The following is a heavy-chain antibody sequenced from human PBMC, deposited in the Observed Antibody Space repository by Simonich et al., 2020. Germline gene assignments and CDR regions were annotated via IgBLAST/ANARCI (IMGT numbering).Heavy chain of an antibody. Sequence: EVQLVESGGGLVQPGGSLRLSCATSGFTFSSYWMHWVRQAPGKGLVWFSRINSDGSSKSYADSVKGRFTISRDNAKNTLYLQMNSLRAEDTAVYYCARDYSNYDAFDIWGQGTMVTVSS. CDR3: ARDYSNYDAFDI. CDR2: INSDGSSK. D-gene: IGHD4-4*01. CDR1: GFTFSSYW. V-gene: IGHV3-74*01. J-gene: IGHJ3*02.